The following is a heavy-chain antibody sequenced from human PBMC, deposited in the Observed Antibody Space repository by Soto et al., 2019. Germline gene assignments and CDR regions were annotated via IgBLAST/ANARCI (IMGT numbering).Heavy chain of an antibody. Sequence: GGSLRLSCAASGFTFSSYAMHWVRQAPGKGLEWVAVISYDGSNKYYADSVKGRFTISRDNSKNTLYLQMNSLRAEDTAVYYCARDLKAERIQLWTYYFDYWGQGTLVTVSS. CDR2: ISYDGSNK. V-gene: IGHV3-30-3*01. J-gene: IGHJ4*02. D-gene: IGHD5-18*01. CDR1: GFTFSSYA. CDR3: ARDLKAERIQLWTYYFDY.